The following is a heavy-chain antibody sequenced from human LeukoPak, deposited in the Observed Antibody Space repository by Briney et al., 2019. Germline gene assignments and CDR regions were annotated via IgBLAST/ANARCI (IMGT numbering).Heavy chain of an antibody. CDR1: GYTFTGYY. Sequence: VKVSCKASGYTFTGYYMHWVRQAPGQGLEWMGWINPNSGGTNYAQKFQRRVTMTRDTSISTAYMELSRLRSDDTAVYYCARDLTGVEGFDYWGQGTLVTVSS. CDR2: INPNSGGT. V-gene: IGHV1-2*02. D-gene: IGHD1-14*01. CDR3: ARDLTGVEGFDY. J-gene: IGHJ4*02.